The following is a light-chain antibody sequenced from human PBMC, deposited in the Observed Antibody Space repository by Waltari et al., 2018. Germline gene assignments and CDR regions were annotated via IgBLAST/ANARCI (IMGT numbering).Light chain of an antibody. V-gene: IGLV1-47*01. CDR3: ASWDGSLGGVI. Sequence: QSVLSQPPSASGTPGQRVTISCSGSNYHIGNNFVYWYHQLPGTAPNLLIYSNNQRPSGVPDRFSGSKSGTSASLAISGLRSEDEADYYCASWDGSLGGVIFGGGTKLTVL. CDR1: NYHIGNNF. J-gene: IGLJ2*01. CDR2: SNN.